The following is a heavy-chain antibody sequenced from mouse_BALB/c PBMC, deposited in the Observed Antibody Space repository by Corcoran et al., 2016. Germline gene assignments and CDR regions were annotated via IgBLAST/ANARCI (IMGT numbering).Heavy chain of an antibody. CDR2: INTYTGEP. V-gene: IGHV9-3-1*01. J-gene: IGHJ1*01. Sequence: QIQLVQSGPELKKPGETVKISCKASGYTFTNYGMNWVKQAPGKGLKWMGWINTYTGEPTYADDFKGRFAFSLETAASTAYLQINNLKNEETATYFCARGYPWYFDVWGAGTTVTVSS. D-gene: IGHD2-14*01. CDR1: GYTFTNYG. CDR3: ARGYPWYFDV.